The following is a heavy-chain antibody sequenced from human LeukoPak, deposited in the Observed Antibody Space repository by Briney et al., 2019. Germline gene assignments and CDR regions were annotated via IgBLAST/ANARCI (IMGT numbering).Heavy chain of an antibody. Sequence: SGPALVKPTQTLTLTCTFSGFSLTTSGMRVSWIRQPPGKALEWLARIDWNDAKFYSTSLKTRLTISKDTSKNQVVLTMTNMDPVDTATYYCVRIPYGDRGDFFDSWGQGTLVTVSS. CDR2: IDWNDAK. CDR1: GFSLTTSGMR. D-gene: IGHD4-17*01. CDR3: VRIPYGDRGDFFDS. J-gene: IGHJ4*02. V-gene: IGHV2-70*04.